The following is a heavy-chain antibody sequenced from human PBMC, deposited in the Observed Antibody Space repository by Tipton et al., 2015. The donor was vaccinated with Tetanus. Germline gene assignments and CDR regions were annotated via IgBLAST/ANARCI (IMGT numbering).Heavy chain of an antibody. CDR3: ARSRGGTRVYYAIAF. J-gene: IGHJ4*02. V-gene: IGHV1-2*02. Sequence: QLVQSGAEVKKPGASVKVSCETSGYMFTAYYLHWVRQAPGQGLEWMGWINPYAGGIDYAQKFQGRVTMTRDRASRTAYMELSSLRSEDTGVYYCARSRGGTRVYYAIAFWGQGTLVTVSS. CDR1: GYMFTAYY. D-gene: IGHD3-22*01. CDR2: INPYAGGI.